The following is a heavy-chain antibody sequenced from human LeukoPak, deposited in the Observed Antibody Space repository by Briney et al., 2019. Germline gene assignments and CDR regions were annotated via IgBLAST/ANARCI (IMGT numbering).Heavy chain of an antibody. Sequence: ASVKVSCKASGYTFTSYDINWVRQATGQGLEWMGWMNPNSGNTGYAQKFQGRVTMTRNTSISTAYMELSSLRSEDTAVYYCARGGSMTPQNYYYMDVWGKGTTVTVSS. D-gene: IGHD6-6*01. CDR1: GYTFTSYD. V-gene: IGHV1-8*01. CDR2: MNPNSGNT. CDR3: ARGGSMTPQNYYYMDV. J-gene: IGHJ6*03.